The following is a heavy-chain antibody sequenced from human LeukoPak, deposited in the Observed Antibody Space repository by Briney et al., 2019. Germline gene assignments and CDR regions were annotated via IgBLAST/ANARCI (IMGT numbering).Heavy chain of an antibody. Sequence: ASVKVSCKASGYTFTSYYMHWVRQAPGQGLEWMGIINPSGGSTTYAQKFQERVTITRDMSTSTAYMELSSLRSEDTAVYYCAAGPLRYYYYYMDVWGKGTTVTISS. CDR3: AAGPLRYYYYYMDV. J-gene: IGHJ6*03. CDR2: INPSGGST. V-gene: IGHV1-46*01. CDR1: GYTFTSYY.